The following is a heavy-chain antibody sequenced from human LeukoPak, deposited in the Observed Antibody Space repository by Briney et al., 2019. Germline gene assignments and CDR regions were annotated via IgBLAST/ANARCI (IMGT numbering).Heavy chain of an antibody. J-gene: IGHJ4*02. CDR1: GGSISSYY. Sequence: PSETLSLTCTASGGSISSYYWSWIRQPPGKGLEWIGYIYYSGSTNYNPSLKSRVTISVDTSKNQFSLKLSSVTAADTAVYYCAGGTYYDYVWGSYRLDYWGQGTLVTVSS. V-gene: IGHV4-59*01. CDR3: AGGTYYDYVWGSYRLDY. CDR2: IYYSGST. D-gene: IGHD3-16*02.